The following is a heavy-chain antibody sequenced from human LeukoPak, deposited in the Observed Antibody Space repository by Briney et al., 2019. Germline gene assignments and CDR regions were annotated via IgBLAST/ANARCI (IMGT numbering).Heavy chain of an antibody. J-gene: IGHJ4*02. CDR1: GYTFTTYD. CDR3: ARRIRGAPTDY. D-gene: IGHD3-10*01. CDR2: MNPNSGNT. Sequence: ASVKVSCKASGYTFTTYDLNWVRQATGQGLEWMGWMNPNSGNTGYAQKFQGSITMTRNISITTAYMELSNLTSEDTAVYYCARRIRGAPTDYWGQGTQVTVSS. V-gene: IGHV1-8*01.